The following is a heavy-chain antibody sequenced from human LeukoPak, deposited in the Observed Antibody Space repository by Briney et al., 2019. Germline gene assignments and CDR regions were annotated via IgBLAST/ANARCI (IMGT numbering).Heavy chain of an antibody. CDR1: GRSISSYW. J-gene: IGHJ4*02. CDR3: ARAGYTISSDRFDY. CDR2: IYTTGRT. Sequence: SETLSLNCSVSGRSISSYWWSWIRQPAGKGREFIGRIYTTGRTNYNPSLKSRVSMSVDTSKNKFSLELRSVTAADTAVYFCARAGYTISSDRFDYWGQGALVTVSS. D-gene: IGHD3-16*02. V-gene: IGHV4-4*07.